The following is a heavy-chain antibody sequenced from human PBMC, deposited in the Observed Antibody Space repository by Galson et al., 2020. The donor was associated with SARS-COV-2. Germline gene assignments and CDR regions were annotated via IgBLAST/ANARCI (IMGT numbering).Heavy chain of an antibody. CDR3: AAGDHRYYYYYGRDV. V-gene: IGHV3-21*01. Sequence: GGSLRLSCAASGFTFSSYSMNWVRQAPGKGLEWVSSISSSSSYIYYADSVKGRFTISRDNAKNSLYLQMNSLRAEDTAVYYCAAGDHRYYYYYGRDVWGQGTTVTVSS. J-gene: IGHJ6*02. CDR2: ISSSSSYI. D-gene: IGHD7-27*01. CDR1: GFTFSSYS.